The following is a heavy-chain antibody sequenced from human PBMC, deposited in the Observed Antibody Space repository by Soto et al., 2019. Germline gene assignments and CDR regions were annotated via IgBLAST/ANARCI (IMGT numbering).Heavy chain of an antibody. CDR3: ARAPYSGNNYGFDY. J-gene: IGHJ4*02. D-gene: IGHD5-12*01. CDR1: GFTFSSYS. Sequence: EVQLVESGGGLVKPGGSLRLSCAASGFTFSSYSMNWVRQAPGKGLEWVSTISSSSTYIYYSDSVKGRFPISRDNAKNSLHLQMNSLRDEDTAVYYCARAPYSGNNYGFDYWGQGTLVTVSS. V-gene: IGHV3-21*01. CDR2: ISSSSTYI.